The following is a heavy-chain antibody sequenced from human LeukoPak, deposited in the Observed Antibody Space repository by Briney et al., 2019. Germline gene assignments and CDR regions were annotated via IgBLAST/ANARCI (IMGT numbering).Heavy chain of an antibody. CDR3: ARAHVTGVDAFDI. J-gene: IGHJ3*02. Sequence: PGGSLRLSCEASGFTFSSYWMSWVRQAPGKGLEGVANIKKDGSEKYYVDSVKGRFTISRDNTKNSLYLEMNSLRAEDTAVYYCARAHVTGVDAFDIWGQGTMVTVSS. CDR2: IKKDGSEK. CDR1: GFTFSSYW. D-gene: IGHD2-21*02. V-gene: IGHV3-7*01.